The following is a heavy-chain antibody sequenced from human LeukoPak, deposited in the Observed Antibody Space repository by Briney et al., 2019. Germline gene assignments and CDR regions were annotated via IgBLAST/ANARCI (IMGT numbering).Heavy chain of an antibody. V-gene: IGHV1-2*02. J-gene: IGHJ6*02. CDR3: ASIYYDSSGSRPYYYGMDV. CDR2: ITPNSGGT. Sequence: SVKVSFTASGYTFTVYYLHCVRQPPGQGLEWMGWITPNSGGTNYAQKFQGRVTMTRDTAIRTDYMELSRLRSDDTAVYYCASIYYDSSGSRPYYYGMDVWGQGGTVTDCS. CDR1: GYTFTVYY. D-gene: IGHD3-22*01.